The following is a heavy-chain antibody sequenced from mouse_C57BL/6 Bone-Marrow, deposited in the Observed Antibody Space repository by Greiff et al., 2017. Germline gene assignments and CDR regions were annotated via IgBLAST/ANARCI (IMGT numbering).Heavy chain of an antibody. V-gene: IGHV1-82*01. CDR1: GYAFSSSW. CDR2: IYPGDGDT. J-gene: IGHJ3*01. Sequence: QVQLQQSGPELVKPGASVKISCTASGYAFSSSWMNWVKQRPGKGLEWIGRIYPGDGDTNYNGKFKGKATLTADKSSSTAYMQLSSLTSEDSAVYFCACTGFAYWGQGTLVTVSA. CDR3: ACTGFAY.